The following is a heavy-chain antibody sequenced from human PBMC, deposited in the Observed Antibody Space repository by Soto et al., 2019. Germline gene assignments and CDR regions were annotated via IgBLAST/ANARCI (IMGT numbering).Heavy chain of an antibody. CDR2: ISGSGGST. J-gene: IGHJ3*02. V-gene: IGHV3-23*01. CDR1: GFTFSSYA. D-gene: IGHD3-16*01. CDR3: AKDRVYYDYFWGRSYAFDI. Sequence: EVQLLESGGGLVQPGGSLRLSCAASGFTFSSYAMSWVRQAPGKGLEWVSAISGSGGSTYYADSVKGRFTISRDNSKNPLYLQMNSLRAEDTAVYYCAKDRVYYDYFWGRSYAFDIWGQGTMVTVSS.